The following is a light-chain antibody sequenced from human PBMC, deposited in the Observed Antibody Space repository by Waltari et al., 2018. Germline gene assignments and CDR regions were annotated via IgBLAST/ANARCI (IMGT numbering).Light chain of an antibody. CDR1: SSNIGGYY. Sequence: QSVLTQPPSVSGAPGQRVTISCTGSSSNIGGYYVYWYQQLPGMAPKLLIYDNNKRPSGVSDRFSGSKSGTSASLTITGLQTEDEADYYCQSYDSSLSADVFGSGTKLTVL. CDR3: QSYDSSLSADV. CDR2: DNN. V-gene: IGLV1-40*01. J-gene: IGLJ6*01.